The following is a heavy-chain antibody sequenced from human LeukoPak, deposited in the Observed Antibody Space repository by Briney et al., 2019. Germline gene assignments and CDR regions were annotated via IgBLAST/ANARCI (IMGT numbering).Heavy chain of an antibody. J-gene: IGHJ4*02. Sequence: GGSLRLSCAASGFTFSSYGMSWVRQAPGKGLEWVSAISGSGGSTYYADSVKGRFTISRDNSKNTLYLQMNSLRAEDTAVYYCARGSSRYFDWLLYWGQGTLVTVSS. CDR2: ISGSGGST. CDR3: ARGSSRYFDWLLY. D-gene: IGHD3-9*01. V-gene: IGHV3-23*01. CDR1: GFTFSSYG.